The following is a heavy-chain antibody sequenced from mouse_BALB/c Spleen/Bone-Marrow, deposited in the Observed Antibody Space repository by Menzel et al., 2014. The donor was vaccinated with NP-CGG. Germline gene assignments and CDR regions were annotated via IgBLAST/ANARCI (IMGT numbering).Heavy chain of an antibody. CDR2: ISSGSSTV. CDR3: ARSGSSSGYFDY. D-gene: IGHD1-1*01. CDR1: GFTFSSFG. V-gene: IGHV5-17*02. Sequence: EVQVVESGGGLVQPGGSRKLSCAASGFTFSSFGMHWVRQAPEKGLGWVAYISSGSSTVYYADKVMGRYTISRDNPKNTLFLQMTSLRSEGTAMYYCARSGSSSGYFDYWGQGTTLTVSS. J-gene: IGHJ2*01.